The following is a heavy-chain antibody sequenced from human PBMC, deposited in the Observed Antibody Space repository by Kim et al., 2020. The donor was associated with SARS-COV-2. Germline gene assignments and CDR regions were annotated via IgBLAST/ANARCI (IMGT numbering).Heavy chain of an antibody. Sequence: GGSLRLSCAASGFTFSSYGMHWVRQAPGKGLEWVAVISYDGSNKYYADSVKGRFTISRDNSKNTLYLQMNSLRAEDTAVYYCAKDSPHDCTNGVCYPGGFDPWGQGTLVTVSS. CDR1: GFTFSSYG. CDR3: AKDSPHDCTNGVCYPGGFDP. D-gene: IGHD2-8*01. V-gene: IGHV3-30*18. J-gene: IGHJ5*02. CDR2: ISYDGSNK.